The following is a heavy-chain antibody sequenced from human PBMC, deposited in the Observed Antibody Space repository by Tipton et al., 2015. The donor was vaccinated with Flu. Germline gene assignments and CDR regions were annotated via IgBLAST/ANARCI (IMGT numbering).Heavy chain of an antibody. CDR1: GDSISSGYY. CDR3: ARVPLWFGELPSYGMDV. D-gene: IGHD3-10*01. CDR2: FGTMSHSGRT. Sequence: TLSLTCSVSGDSISSGYYWGWIRQPPGRGLEWIGTFGTMSHSGRTYYNPSLKNRVTISVDTSKNQFSLRLTSVTAADTAVYYCARVPLWFGELPSYGMDVWGQGTTVTVSS. V-gene: IGHV4-38-2*02. J-gene: IGHJ6*02.